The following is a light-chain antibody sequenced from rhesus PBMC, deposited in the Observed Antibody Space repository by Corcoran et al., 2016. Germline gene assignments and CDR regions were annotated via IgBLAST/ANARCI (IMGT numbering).Light chain of an antibody. CDR2: KAS. CDR3: QRRNSYPWT. Sequence: DIQMTQSPSSLSASVGDRVTITCRASQGISRYVAWYQQKPGKAPKLLIYKASTLQSGVPSRFRGNGSWTDFTLTIRSLQPEDFATYYCQRRNSYPWTFGQGTKVEIK. V-gene: IGKV1-25*01. J-gene: IGKJ1*01. CDR1: QGISRY.